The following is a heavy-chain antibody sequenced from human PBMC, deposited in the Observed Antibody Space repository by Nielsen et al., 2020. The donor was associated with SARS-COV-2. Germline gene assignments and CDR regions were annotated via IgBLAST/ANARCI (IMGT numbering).Heavy chain of an antibody. CDR1: GFTFSNFA. Sequence: GESLKISCAASGFTFSNFAMNWVRQAPGKGLEWVSTIGVSGGGTYYADSLKGRFTISRDNSKNTLYLQMSSLGADDTAIYYCTRRVAGGTMDVWGQGTTVTVSS. CDR3: TRRVAGGTMDV. D-gene: IGHD6-19*01. CDR2: IGVSGGGT. J-gene: IGHJ6*02. V-gene: IGHV3-23*01.